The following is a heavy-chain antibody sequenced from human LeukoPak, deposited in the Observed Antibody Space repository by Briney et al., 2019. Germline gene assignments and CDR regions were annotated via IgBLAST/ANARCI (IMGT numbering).Heavy chain of an antibody. CDR2: VYYSGST. V-gene: IGHV4-39*01. Sequence: SETLSLTCTVSRGSISSPSYYWAWIRQPPGKGLEWIGIVYYSGSTYYNPSLKSRVTISVDTSKKQFSLRLSSVTAADTAVYYCARHPHYYFDNSARWGQGTLVTVSS. J-gene: IGHJ4*02. CDR3: ARHPHYYFDNSAR. CDR1: RGSISSPSYY. D-gene: IGHD3-22*01.